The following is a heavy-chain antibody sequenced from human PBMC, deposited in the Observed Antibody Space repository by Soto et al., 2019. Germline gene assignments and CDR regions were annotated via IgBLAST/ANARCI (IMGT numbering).Heavy chain of an antibody. CDR1: GFTFSSYA. CDR3: AKDSTITFGGVIVGPDY. CDR2: ISGSGGST. D-gene: IGHD3-16*02. V-gene: IGHV3-23*01. Sequence: PGGSLRLSCAASGFTFSSYAMNWVRQAPGKGLEWVSAISGSGGSTYYADSVKGRFTISRDNSKNTLYLQMNSLRAEDAAVYYCAKDSTITFGGVIVGPDYWGQGTLVTVSS. J-gene: IGHJ4*02.